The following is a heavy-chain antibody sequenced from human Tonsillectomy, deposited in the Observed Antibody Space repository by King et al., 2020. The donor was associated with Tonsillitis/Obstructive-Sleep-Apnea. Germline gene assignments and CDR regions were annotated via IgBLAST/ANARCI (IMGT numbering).Heavy chain of an antibody. D-gene: IGHD6-13*01. CDR1: GGSFSGYY. V-gene: IGHV4-34*01. Sequence: VQLQQWGAGLLKPSETLSLTCAVYGGSFSGYYWSWIRQPPGKGLEWIGEINHSGSTNYNPSLKSRVTISVDTSKNQFSLKLSSVTAADTAVYYCASGEAAATVSYSYFYMDVWAKGTTVTVSS. CDR2: INHSGST. CDR3: ASGEAAATVSYSYFYMDV. J-gene: IGHJ6*03.